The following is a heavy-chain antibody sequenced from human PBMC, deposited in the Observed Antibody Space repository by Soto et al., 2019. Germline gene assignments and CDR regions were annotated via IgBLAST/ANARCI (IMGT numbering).Heavy chain of an antibody. Sequence: GESLKISCKGSGYSFAGYWIGWVRQMPGKGLDWMGVIYPGDSDTRYSPSFHGQVTISADKSISTAYLQWSSLKASDTAMYFCARLPGVRGVFDGFNVWGQGTMVIVSS. V-gene: IGHV5-51*01. CDR3: ARLPGVRGVFDGFNV. CDR2: IYPGDSDT. J-gene: IGHJ3*01. D-gene: IGHD3-10*01. CDR1: GYSFAGYW.